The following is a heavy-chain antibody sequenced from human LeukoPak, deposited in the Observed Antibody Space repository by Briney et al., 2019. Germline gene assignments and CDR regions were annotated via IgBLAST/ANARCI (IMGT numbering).Heavy chain of an antibody. CDR1: GGSISSGGYS. J-gene: IGHJ5*02. Sequence: SQTLSLTCAVSGGSISSGGYSWSWIQQPPGKGLEWIGYIYHSGSTYYNPSLKSRVTISVDRSKNQFSLKLSSVTAADTAVYYCARGDCSSTSCLFDPWGQGTLVTVSS. CDR3: ARGDCSSTSCLFDP. D-gene: IGHD2-2*01. V-gene: IGHV4-30-2*01. CDR2: IYHSGST.